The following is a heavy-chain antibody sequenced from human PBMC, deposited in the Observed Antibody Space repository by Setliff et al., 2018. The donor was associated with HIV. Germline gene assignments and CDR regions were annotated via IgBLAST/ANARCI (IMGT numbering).Heavy chain of an antibody. CDR3: ARDRGIAVAGDSFDY. CDR1: GYTFTSYG. J-gene: IGHJ4*02. CDR2: ISAYNGNT. V-gene: IGHV1-18*01. Sequence: ASVKVSCKASGYTFTSYGISWVRQAPGQGLEWMGWISAYNGNTNYAQKLQGRVTMTTDTFTSTAYMELRSLRSDDTAVYYCARDRGIAVAGDSFDYWGQGTLVTVSS. D-gene: IGHD6-19*01.